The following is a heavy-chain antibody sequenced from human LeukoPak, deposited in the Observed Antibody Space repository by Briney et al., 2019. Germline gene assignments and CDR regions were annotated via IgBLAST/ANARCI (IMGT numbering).Heavy chain of an antibody. CDR2: ISSSGSTI. Sequence: PGGSLRLSCAASGFTFSSYEMNWVRQAPGKGLEWVSYISSSGSTIYYADSVKGRFTISRGNAKNSLYPQMNSLRAEDTAVYYCASQYYDILTGYYHSFDCWGQGTLVTVSS. J-gene: IGHJ4*02. CDR3: ASQYYDILTGYYHSFDC. CDR1: GFTFSSYE. D-gene: IGHD3-9*01. V-gene: IGHV3-48*03.